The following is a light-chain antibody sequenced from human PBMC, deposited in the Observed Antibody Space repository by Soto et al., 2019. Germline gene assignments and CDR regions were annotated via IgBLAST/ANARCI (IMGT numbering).Light chain of an antibody. V-gene: IGLV2-14*01. CDR1: SGDIGGYNY. Sequence: QSALTQPASVSGSPGQSITISCTGTSGDIGGYNYVSWYQQHPGEAPKLLISEVSNRPSGVSNRFSGSKSGNTASLTISGLQAEDEADYYCSSYTSSNTPRVVFGGGTNLTVL. CDR2: EVS. J-gene: IGLJ2*01. CDR3: SSYTSSNTPRVV.